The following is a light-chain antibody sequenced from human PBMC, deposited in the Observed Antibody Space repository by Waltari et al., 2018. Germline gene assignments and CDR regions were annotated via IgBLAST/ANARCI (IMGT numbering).Light chain of an antibody. CDR1: QSASTN. V-gene: IGKV3-15*01. CDR2: AAS. J-gene: IGKJ2*01. Sequence: ERVMTQSPATLSVSPGETATLSCRASQSASTNLAWYQQKAGQAPRLLFYAASIRATGVPARFSGSGAGTEFTLTITGLQSEDFAVYYCQQYNNWLYTFGQGTKLEIK. CDR3: QQYNNWLYT.